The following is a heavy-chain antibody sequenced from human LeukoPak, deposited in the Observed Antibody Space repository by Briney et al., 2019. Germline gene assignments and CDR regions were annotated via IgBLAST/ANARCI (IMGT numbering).Heavy chain of an antibody. CDR1: GFNFNTYW. D-gene: IGHD6-19*01. V-gene: IGHV3-48*02. CDR3: ARGKEKWLDHFDY. J-gene: IGHJ4*02. CDR2: ISTTSSTI. Sequence: GGSLRLSCAASGFNFNTYWMAWVRQAPGKGLEWVSYISTTSSTIYYADSVKGRFTMSRDNAENSLYLQMDSLRDEDTAVYYCARGKEKWLDHFDYWGQGSLVTVSS.